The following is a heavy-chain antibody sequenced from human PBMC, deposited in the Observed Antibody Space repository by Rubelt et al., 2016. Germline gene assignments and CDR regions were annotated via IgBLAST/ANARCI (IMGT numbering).Heavy chain of an antibody. V-gene: IGHV3-33*03. D-gene: IGHD2-2*02. CDR3: AKDGGCSSTSCYSPYYFDY. J-gene: IGHJ4*02. Sequence: GLEWVAVIWYDGSNKYYADSVKGRFTISRDKSKNTLYLQMNSLRAEDTAVYYCAKDGGCSSTSCYSPYYFDYWGQGTLVTVSS. CDR2: IWYDGSNK.